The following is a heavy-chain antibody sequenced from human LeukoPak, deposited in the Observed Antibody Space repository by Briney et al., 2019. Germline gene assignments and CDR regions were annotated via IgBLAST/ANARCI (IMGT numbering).Heavy chain of an antibody. CDR3: ARDGYIVVVTAMRGDYFDY. J-gene: IGHJ4*02. V-gene: IGHV3-21*01. CDR1: GFTFSSYS. Sequence: GGSLRLPCAASGFTFSSYSMNWVRQAPGKGLEWVSSISSSSSYIYYADSVKGRFTISRDNAKNSLYLQMNSLRAEDTAVYYCARDGYIVVVTAMRGDYFDYWGQGTLVTVSS. CDR2: ISSSSSYI. D-gene: IGHD2-21*02.